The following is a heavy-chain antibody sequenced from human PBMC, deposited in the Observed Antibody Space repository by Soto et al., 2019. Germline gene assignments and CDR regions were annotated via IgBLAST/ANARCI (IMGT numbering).Heavy chain of an antibody. CDR1: GFTFDDYA. D-gene: IGHD4-17*01. J-gene: IGHJ3*02. CDR2: ISWNSNYI. V-gene: IGHV3-9*01. Sequence: GGSLRLSCAASGFTFDDYAMHWVRQAPGKGLEWVSGISWNSNYIYNADSVKGRFTISRDNARNSLFLQMHSLRAEDTAVYYCARDWGDYIRFDAFDIWGQGTMVTVSS. CDR3: ARDWGDYIRFDAFDI.